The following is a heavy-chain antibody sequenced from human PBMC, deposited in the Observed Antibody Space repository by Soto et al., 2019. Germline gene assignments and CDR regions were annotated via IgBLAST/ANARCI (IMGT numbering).Heavy chain of an antibody. CDR3: ARDPEETTNAFDI. CDR1: GGTFSSYA. Sequence: AVKVSCKASGGTFSSYAISWVRQAPGQGLEWMGGIIPIFGTANYAQKFQGRVTITADESTSTAYMELSSLRSEDTAVYYCARDPEETTNAFDIWGQGTMVTVSS. CDR2: IIPIFGTA. D-gene: IGHD4-17*01. J-gene: IGHJ3*02. V-gene: IGHV1-69*13.